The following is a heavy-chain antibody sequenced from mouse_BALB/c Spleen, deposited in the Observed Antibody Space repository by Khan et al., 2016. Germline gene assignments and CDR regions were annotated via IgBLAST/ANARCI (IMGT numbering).Heavy chain of an antibody. CDR3: ASTLLRLYYFDY. CDR2: ISYSGST. D-gene: IGHD1-2*01. V-gene: IGHV3-2*02. Sequence: EVKLLESGPGLVKPSQSLSLTCTVTGYSITSDYAWNWIRQFPGNKLEWMGYISYSGSTSYNPSLKSRISITRDTSKNQFFLQLNSVTTEDTATYYCASTLLRLYYFDYWGQGTTLTVSS. J-gene: IGHJ2*01. CDR1: GYSITSDYA.